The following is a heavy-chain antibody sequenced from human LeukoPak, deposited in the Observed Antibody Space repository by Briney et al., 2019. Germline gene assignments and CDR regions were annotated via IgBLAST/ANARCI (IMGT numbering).Heavy chain of an antibody. V-gene: IGHV4-39*01. Sequence: PPEALSLTCTVPGGPISSTSYYWGCIRQPPGKGLEWIGSIYYSGSTYYNPSLKSRVTISVDTSKNQFSLKLSSVTAADTAVYYWARRLYYYGSGSYYFDYWGQGTLVTVSS. D-gene: IGHD3-10*01. J-gene: IGHJ4*02. CDR2: IYYSGST. CDR3: ARRLYYYGSGSYYFDY. CDR1: GGPISSTSYY.